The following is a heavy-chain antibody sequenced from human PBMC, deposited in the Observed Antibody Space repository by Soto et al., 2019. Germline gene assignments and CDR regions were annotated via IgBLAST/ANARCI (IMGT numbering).Heavy chain of an antibody. Sequence: PGESLKISCKGSGYSFTSYWIGWVRQMPGKGLEWMGIIYPGDSDTRYSPSFQGQVTISADKSISTAYLQRSSLKASDTAMYYCARHHSIAVAGLTHWYFDLWGRGTLVTVSS. CDR3: ARHHSIAVAGLTHWYFDL. D-gene: IGHD6-19*01. CDR1: GYSFTSYW. CDR2: IYPGDSDT. V-gene: IGHV5-51*01. J-gene: IGHJ2*01.